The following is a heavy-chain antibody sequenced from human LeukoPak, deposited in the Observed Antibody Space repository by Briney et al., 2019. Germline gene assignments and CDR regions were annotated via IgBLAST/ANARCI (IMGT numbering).Heavy chain of an antibody. D-gene: IGHD3-22*01. CDR3: ASERTPRYYYDSSGYHFDY. V-gene: IGHV3-30*04. J-gene: IGHJ4*02. CDR2: ISYDGSNK. CDR1: GFTFSSYA. Sequence: QPGGSLRLSCAASGFTFSSYAMHWVRQAPGKGLEWVAVISYDGSNKYYADSVKGRFTISRDNSKNTLYLQMNSLRAEDTAVYYCASERTPRYYYDSSGYHFDYWGQGTLVTVSS.